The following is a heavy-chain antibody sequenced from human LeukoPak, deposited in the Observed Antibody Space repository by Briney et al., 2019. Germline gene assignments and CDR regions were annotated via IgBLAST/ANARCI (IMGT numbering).Heavy chain of an antibody. Sequence: GGSLRLSCAASGFTFSSYWMSWVRQAPGKGLEWVANIKQDGSEKYYVDSVKGRFTISRDNAKNSLYLQMNSLRAEDTAVYYCARGGVDIVLYYFDYWGQGTLVAVSS. CDR2: IKQDGSEK. D-gene: IGHD2-15*01. J-gene: IGHJ4*02. CDR1: GFTFSSYW. CDR3: ARGGVDIVLYYFDY. V-gene: IGHV3-7*03.